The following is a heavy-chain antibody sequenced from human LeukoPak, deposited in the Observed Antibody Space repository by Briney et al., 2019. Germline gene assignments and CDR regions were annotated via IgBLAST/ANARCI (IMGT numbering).Heavy chain of an antibody. D-gene: IGHD2-15*01. Sequence: SGGSLRLSCAASGFTFSSYSMIWVRQAPGKGLEWVSYISDSSHAIYHADSVKGRFTISRDNAKDSLYLQMNSLRDEDTAVYYCAKQLGYCSDGSCYFPYWGQGTLVTVSS. CDR2: ISDSSHAI. V-gene: IGHV3-48*02. J-gene: IGHJ4*02. CDR1: GFTFSSYS. CDR3: AKQLGYCSDGSCYFPY.